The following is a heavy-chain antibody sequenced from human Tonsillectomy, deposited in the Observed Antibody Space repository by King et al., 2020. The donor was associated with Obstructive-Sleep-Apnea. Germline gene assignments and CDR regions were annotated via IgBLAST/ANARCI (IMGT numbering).Heavy chain of an antibody. V-gene: IGHV3-48*01. D-gene: IGHD1-7*01. CDR2: TSSSSGTK. CDR3: ARSNYARDYSYYAMDV. J-gene: IGHJ6*02. CDR1: GFTFSTYT. Sequence: VQLVESGGGLVQPGGSLRLSCAASGFTFSTYTMNWVRQAPGKGLEWVSYTSSSSGTKHYADSVKGRFTISRDNAKNSLYLQMNSLRAEDTAVYYCARSNYARDYSYYAMDVWGQGTTVTVSS.